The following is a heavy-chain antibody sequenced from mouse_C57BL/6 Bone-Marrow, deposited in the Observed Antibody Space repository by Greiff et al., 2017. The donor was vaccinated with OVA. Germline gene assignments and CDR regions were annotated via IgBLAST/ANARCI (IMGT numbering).Heavy chain of an antibody. D-gene: IGHD5-1*01. Sequence: VQLQQPGAELVMPGASVKLSCKASGYTFTSYWMHWVKQRPGQGLEWIGEIDPSDSYTNYNQKFKGKSTLTVDKSSSTAYMQLSSLTSEDSAVYYCARYLYYLDYWGQGTTLTVSS. V-gene: IGHV1-69*01. CDR3: ARYLYYLDY. CDR2: IDPSDSYT. CDR1: GYTFTSYW. J-gene: IGHJ2*01.